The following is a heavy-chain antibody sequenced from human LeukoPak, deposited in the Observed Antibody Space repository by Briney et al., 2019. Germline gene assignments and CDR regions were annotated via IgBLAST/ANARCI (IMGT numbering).Heavy chain of an antibody. CDR2: IVPIFGTA. Sequence: ASVKVSCKASGGTFSSYGINWVRQAPGQGLEWMGGIVPIFGTANYAQKFQGRVTITADESTSTAYMELSSLRSEDTAVYYCAREQKAAANWFDPWGQGTLVTVSS. CDR3: AREQKAAANWFDP. J-gene: IGHJ5*02. V-gene: IGHV1-69*01. D-gene: IGHD6-13*01. CDR1: GGTFSSYG.